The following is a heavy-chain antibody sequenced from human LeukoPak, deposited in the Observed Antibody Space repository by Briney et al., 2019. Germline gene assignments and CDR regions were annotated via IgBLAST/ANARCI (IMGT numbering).Heavy chain of an antibody. Sequence: PGGSLRLSCAASGFTFSSYAMHWVRQAPGKGLEWVAVISYDGSNKYYADSVKGRFTISRDNSKNTPYLQMNSLRAEDTAVYYCARELGGAFDYWGQGTLVTVSS. V-gene: IGHV3-30-3*01. CDR3: ARELGGAFDY. CDR2: ISYDGSNK. D-gene: IGHD4/OR15-4a*01. J-gene: IGHJ4*02. CDR1: GFTFSSYA.